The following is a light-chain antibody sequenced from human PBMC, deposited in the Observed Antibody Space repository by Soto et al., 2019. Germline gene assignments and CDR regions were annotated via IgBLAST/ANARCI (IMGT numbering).Light chain of an antibody. J-gene: IGKJ2*01. Sequence: DIQMTQSPSSLSASVGDRVTITCRASQSISSYLNWYQQKPGKAPKLLIYAASSLQSGVPSRFSGSGSGTDFTLTISSLQPEDFAIYYCQQSYSPPHTLGQGTKLEIK. CDR1: QSISSY. CDR3: QQSYSPPHT. CDR2: AAS. V-gene: IGKV1-39*01.